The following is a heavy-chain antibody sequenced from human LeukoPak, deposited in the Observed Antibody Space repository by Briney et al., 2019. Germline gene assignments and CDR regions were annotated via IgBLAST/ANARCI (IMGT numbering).Heavy chain of an antibody. Sequence: SETLSLTCTVSGVSISSYYWIWIRQPAGKGLEWIGRIYTTGSTNYNPSLKSRVTMSVDTSKNQLSLRLSSVTAADTAVYYCARGRIGYCSSSRCYFNYPMDVWGQETTVTVSS. V-gene: IGHV4-4*07. CDR1: GVSISSYY. CDR3: ARGRIGYCSSSRCYFNYPMDV. D-gene: IGHD2-2*01. CDR2: IYTTGST. J-gene: IGHJ6*02.